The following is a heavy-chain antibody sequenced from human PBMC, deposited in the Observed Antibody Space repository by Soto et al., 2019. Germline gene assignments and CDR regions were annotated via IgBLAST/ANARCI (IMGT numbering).Heavy chain of an antibody. D-gene: IGHD2-8*01. Sequence: QVQLQESGPGLATPSETLSLTCTVSGGSISTYYWTWIRQSPEKGLEWLGNIYYSGSTNYSPSLNSRLTISLDTSKNQFSLKLRSVTAADTAVYYCARESRCVNGACGNVFDIWGRGTKVTVSS. CDR1: GGSISTYY. CDR2: IYYSGST. V-gene: IGHV4-59*12. CDR3: ARESRCVNGACGNVFDI. J-gene: IGHJ3*02.